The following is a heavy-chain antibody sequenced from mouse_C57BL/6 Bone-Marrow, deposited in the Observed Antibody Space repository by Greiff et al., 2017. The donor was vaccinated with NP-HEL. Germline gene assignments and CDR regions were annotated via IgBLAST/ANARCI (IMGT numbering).Heavy chain of an antibody. V-gene: IGHV1-42*01. CDR1: GYSFTGYY. CDR3: ARSEGDAMDY. Sequence: EVQLQQSGPELVKPGASVKISCKASGYSFTGYYMNWVKQSPEKSLEWIGEINPSTGGTTYNQKFKAKATLTVDKSSSTAYMQLKSLTSEDSAVYYCARSEGDAMDYWGQGTSVTVSS. J-gene: IGHJ4*01. CDR2: INPSTGGT.